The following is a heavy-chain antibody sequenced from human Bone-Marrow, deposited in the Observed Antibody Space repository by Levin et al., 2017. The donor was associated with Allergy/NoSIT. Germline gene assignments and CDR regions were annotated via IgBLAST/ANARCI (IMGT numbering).Heavy chain of an antibody. CDR1: GFTFSSYA. V-gene: IGHV3-30-3*01. CDR3: ARGSPVSIYGMDV. Sequence: GGSLRLSCAASGFTFSSYAMHWVRQAPGKGLEWVAVISYDGSNKYYAASVKGRFTISRDNSKNTLYLQMNSLKAEDTAVYYCARGSPVSIYGMDVWGTGTTVTVSA. D-gene: IGHD2-21*01. CDR2: ISYDGSNK. J-gene: IGHJ6*04.